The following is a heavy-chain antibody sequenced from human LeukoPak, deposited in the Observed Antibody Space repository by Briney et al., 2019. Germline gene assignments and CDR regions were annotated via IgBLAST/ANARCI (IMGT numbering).Heavy chain of an antibody. V-gene: IGHV4-34*01. D-gene: IGHD3-16*01. CDR2: INHSGST. Sequence: SETLSLTCAVYGGSFSGYYWSWIRQPPGKGLEWIGEINHSGSTNYNPSLKSRVTISVDTSKNQFSLKLSSVTAADTAVYYCAGGVITFGGVIYGMDVWGQGTTVTVSS. CDR1: GGSFSGYY. J-gene: IGHJ6*02. CDR3: AGGVITFGGVIYGMDV.